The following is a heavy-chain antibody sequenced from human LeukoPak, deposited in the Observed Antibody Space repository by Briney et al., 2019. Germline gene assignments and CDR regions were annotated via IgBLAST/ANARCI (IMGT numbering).Heavy chain of an antibody. V-gene: IGHV4-39*01. CDR3: ARGYSGYDYWFDP. D-gene: IGHD5-12*01. J-gene: IGHJ5*02. CDR1: GGSISSSSFY. Sequence: PSETLSLTCTVSGGSISSSSFYWGWIRQPPGKGLEWIASIYYSGSTYYNPSLKSRVTISVDTSKNQFSLKVTSVTAADTAVYYCARGYSGYDYWFDPWGQGTLVTVSS. CDR2: IYYSGST.